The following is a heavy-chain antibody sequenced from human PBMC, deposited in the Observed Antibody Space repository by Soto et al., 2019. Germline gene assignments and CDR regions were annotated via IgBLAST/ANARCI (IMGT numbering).Heavy chain of an antibody. D-gene: IGHD1-26*01. Sequence: GGSLRLSCAASGFTFSSYAMHWVRQAPGKGLEWVAVISYDGSNKYYADSVKGRFTISRDNSKNTLYLQMNSLRAEDTAVYYCARGGEVGASTKYYFDYWGQGTLVTVSS. CDR1: GFTFSSYA. CDR2: ISYDGSNK. CDR3: ARGGEVGASTKYYFDY. V-gene: IGHV3-30-3*01. J-gene: IGHJ4*02.